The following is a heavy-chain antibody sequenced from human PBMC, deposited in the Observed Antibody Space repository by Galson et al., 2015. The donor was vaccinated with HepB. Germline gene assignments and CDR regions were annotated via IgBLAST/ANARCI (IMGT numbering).Heavy chain of an antibody. D-gene: IGHD3-22*01. J-gene: IGHJ4*02. V-gene: IGHV5-51*01. CDR1: GFSFTTNW. CDR3: ARLSSFVDGSEYPKELFDY. CDR2: IYPTDSYA. Sequence: QSGAEVKKSGESLKISCKGFGFSFTTNWIGWVRQMPGKGLEWMGAIYPTDSYARYSPSFRGQVTISADKSISTAYLQWSSLKAADTAVYYCARLSSFVDGSEYPKELFDYWSQGTPVTVSS.